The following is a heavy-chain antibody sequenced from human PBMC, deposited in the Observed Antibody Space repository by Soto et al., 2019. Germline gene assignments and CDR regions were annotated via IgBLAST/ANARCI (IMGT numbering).Heavy chain of an antibody. D-gene: IGHD3-16*01. J-gene: IGHJ4*02. CDR1: GFTFSTYA. V-gene: IGHV3-23*01. Sequence: VGSLRHSCAASGFTFSTYAMSWVRQAPGKGLEWVSAISGSGDSTYYADSVKGRFTISRDNSKNTLYLQMTTLRAEDTALYHCAKDHWGSYSGQGTLVTVSS. CDR2: ISGSGDST. CDR3: AKDHWGSY.